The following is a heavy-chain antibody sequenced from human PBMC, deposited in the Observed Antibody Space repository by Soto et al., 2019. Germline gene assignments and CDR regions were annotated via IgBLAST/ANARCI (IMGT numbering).Heavy chain of an antibody. D-gene: IGHD5-12*01. Sequence: SETISITSAVSGYSINSGYYWGWIRQPPGKGLEWIGSIYHSGSTYYNPSLKSRVTISVDTPQKLFSLKLSSVTAADTAVYYCARLPYSYSGYDETYFDYWGQGTLVPVSS. CDR1: GYSINSGYY. J-gene: IGHJ4*02. CDR2: IYHSGST. CDR3: ARLPYSYSGYDETYFDY. V-gene: IGHV4-38-2*01.